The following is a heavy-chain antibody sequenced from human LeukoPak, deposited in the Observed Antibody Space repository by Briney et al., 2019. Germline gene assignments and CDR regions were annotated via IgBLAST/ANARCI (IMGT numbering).Heavy chain of an antibody. Sequence: GGSLRLSCAASGFTFSSYAMHWVRQAPGKGLEWVAVISYDGSNKYYADSVKGRFTISRDNSKNTLYLQMNSLRAEDTAAYYCARGLSAMGYFDYWGQGTLVTVSS. CDR3: ARGLSAMGYFDY. V-gene: IGHV3-30*04. CDR2: ISYDGSNK. D-gene: IGHD3-16*01. J-gene: IGHJ4*02. CDR1: GFTFSSYA.